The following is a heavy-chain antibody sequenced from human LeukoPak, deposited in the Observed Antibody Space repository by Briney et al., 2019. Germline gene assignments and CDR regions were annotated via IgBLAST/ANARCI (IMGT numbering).Heavy chain of an antibody. CDR1: GYTFTNYG. CDR3: VRDYFCSGGTCDDCFDP. Sequence: ASVKVSCKASGYTFTNYGISWVRQAPGQGLEWMAWISTYDHDTNYAQKFRGRVTMTIDTSTSTAYMELRSLGSDDTAVYYCVRDYFCSGGTCDDCFDPWGQGTLVTVSS. J-gene: IGHJ5*02. D-gene: IGHD2-15*01. V-gene: IGHV1-18*01. CDR2: ISTYDHDT.